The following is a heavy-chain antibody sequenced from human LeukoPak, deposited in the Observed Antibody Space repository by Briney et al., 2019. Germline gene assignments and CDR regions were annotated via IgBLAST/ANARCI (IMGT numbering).Heavy chain of an antibody. J-gene: IGHJ5*02. Sequence: PSETLSLTCSVSGGSISSQYWSWIRQPPGKGLEYIGYIYYSGSTNYNPSLKNRVTISVDTSRSQFSLELTSVTAADTAVYFCARVTVGATFWFDAWGQGTLVTASS. CDR3: ARVTVGATFWFDA. V-gene: IGHV4-59*11. D-gene: IGHD1-26*01. CDR2: IYYSGST. CDR1: GGSISSQY.